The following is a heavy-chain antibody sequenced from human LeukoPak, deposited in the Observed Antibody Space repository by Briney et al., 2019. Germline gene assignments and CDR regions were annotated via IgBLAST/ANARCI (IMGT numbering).Heavy chain of an antibody. Sequence: GGSLRLSCAASGFTFSSYSMNWVRQAPGKGLEWVSSISSSTSYIYYADSVKDRFTISRDNAKNSLYLQMNSLRAEDTAVYYCARDIAAAGYYYYGMDVWGQGTTVTVSS. V-gene: IGHV3-21*01. D-gene: IGHD6-13*01. CDR1: GFTFSSYS. J-gene: IGHJ6*02. CDR2: ISSSTSYI. CDR3: ARDIAAAGYYYYGMDV.